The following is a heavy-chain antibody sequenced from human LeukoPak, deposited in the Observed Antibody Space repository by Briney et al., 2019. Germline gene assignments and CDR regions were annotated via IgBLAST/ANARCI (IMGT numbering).Heavy chain of an antibody. Sequence: SETLSLTCAVYGGSFSGYYWSWIRQPPGKGLEWIGEINHSGSTNYNPSLKSRVTISVDTSKNQFSLKLSSVTAADTAVYYCARTRVRTDSSGWPFDYWGQGTLVTVSS. CDR3: ARTRVRTDSSGWPFDY. CDR2: INHSGST. CDR1: GGSFSGYY. V-gene: IGHV4-34*01. J-gene: IGHJ4*02. D-gene: IGHD6-19*01.